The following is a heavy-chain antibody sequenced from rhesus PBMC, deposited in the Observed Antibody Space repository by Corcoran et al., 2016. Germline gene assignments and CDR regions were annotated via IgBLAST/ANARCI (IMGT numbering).Heavy chain of an antibody. Sequence: QVQLQESGPGVVKPSETLSLTCAVSGYSISSGYDWSWIRQPPGKGLEWIGYIYGSSWSTNYNPSLKNRVTISKDMSKNQFSLKLSSVTAADTAVYYCARVGYSSWSGYFDLWGPGTPITISS. V-gene: IGHV4-76*01. D-gene: IGHD6-13*01. J-gene: IGHJ2*01. CDR3: ARVGYSSWSGYFDL. CDR1: GYSISSGYD. CDR2: IYGSSWST.